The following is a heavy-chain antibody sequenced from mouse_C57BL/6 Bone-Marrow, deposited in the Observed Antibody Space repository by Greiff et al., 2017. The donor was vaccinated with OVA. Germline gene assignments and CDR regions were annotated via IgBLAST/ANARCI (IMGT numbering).Heavy chain of an antibody. Sequence: EVQLQPSGPELVQPGASVKISCTASGYTFTDSYMTWVKQSHGTSLAWIGALNPNTGGTRYHQKFKGKATLTVDKSSSTAYMELRSLTSEDSAVDDWARAPSYNGSREDWVWYWGQGTLVTGTA. V-gene: IGHV1-26*01. CDR3: ARAPSYNGSREDWVWY. CDR2: LNPNTGGT. J-gene: IGHJ3*01. D-gene: IGHD1-1*01. CDR1: GYTFTDSY.